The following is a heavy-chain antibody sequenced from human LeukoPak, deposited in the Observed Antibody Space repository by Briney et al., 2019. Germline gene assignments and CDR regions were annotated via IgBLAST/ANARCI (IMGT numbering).Heavy chain of an antibody. CDR1: GFTFRSYA. CDR2: ISADGDST. V-gene: IGHV3-23*01. D-gene: IGHD2-2*01. Sequence: GGSLRLSWAASGFTFRSYAMNWVRQAPGKGLEWVSAISADGDSTYYADSVKGRFTISRDNSKNTLYLQMNSLRPGDTAVYYCAKRRYCTSTSCHDFDYWGQGTLVTVSS. J-gene: IGHJ4*02. CDR3: AKRRYCTSTSCHDFDY.